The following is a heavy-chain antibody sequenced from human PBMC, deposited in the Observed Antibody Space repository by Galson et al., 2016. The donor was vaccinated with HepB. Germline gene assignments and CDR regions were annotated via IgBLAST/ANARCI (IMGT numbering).Heavy chain of an antibody. CDR3: VRDLGSCSGANCYAGFPYYFDY. CDR1: GFSFSDYY. V-gene: IGHV3-11*01. J-gene: IGHJ4*02. Sequence: SPRLSCAASGFSFSDYYMRWIRQAPGKGLEWVSYITSSGTTIYYADSVKGRFTISRDDAKNSLYLQMNSLRVEDTAVYYCVRDLGSCSGANCYAGFPYYFDYWGQGTLVTVSS. CDR2: ITSSGTTI. D-gene: IGHD2-2*01.